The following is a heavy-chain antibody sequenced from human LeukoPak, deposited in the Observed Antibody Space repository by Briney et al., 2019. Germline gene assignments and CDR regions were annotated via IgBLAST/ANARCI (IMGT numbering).Heavy chain of an antibody. CDR3: AKGGRAAADRNFDL. CDR1: GFTFRSYG. CDR2: SSYDGTNK. D-gene: IGHD6-13*01. V-gene: IGHV3-30*18. J-gene: IGHJ2*01. Sequence: GGSLRLSCAASGFTFRSYGKHWVRQAPGKGLEWVAASSYDGTNKNDADSVKGRFSISRDNSKNTLYLQMNSLRAEDTAVYFCAKGGRAAADRNFDLWGRGTLVTVSS.